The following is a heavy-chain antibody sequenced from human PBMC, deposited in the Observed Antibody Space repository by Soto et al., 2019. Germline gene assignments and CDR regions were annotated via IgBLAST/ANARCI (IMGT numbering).Heavy chain of an antibody. CDR3: AREPYSDSSGYLASSGRAV. Sequence: EVKLVESGGGLVQPGGSLRLSCAASGFTVISYYMSWVRQAPGKGLEWVSVIYSDGSTYYADSVRGRFPISRDNSKNTLYLKMNSLRAEDTTVYYCAREPYSDSSGYLASSGRAVWGKGTKATVSS. J-gene: IGHJ6*04. D-gene: IGHD3-22*01. V-gene: IGHV3-53*04. CDR1: GFTVISYY. CDR2: IYSDGST.